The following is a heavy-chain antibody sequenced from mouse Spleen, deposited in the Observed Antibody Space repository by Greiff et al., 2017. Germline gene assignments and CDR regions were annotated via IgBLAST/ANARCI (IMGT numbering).Heavy chain of an antibody. J-gene: IGHJ4*01. CDR2: IWSGGST. CDR1: GFSLTSYG. CDR3: ARIPFYALYAMDY. V-gene: IGHV2-2*01. D-gene: IGHD1-1*01. Sequence: QVQLQQSGPGLVQPSQSLSITCTVSGFSLTSYGVHWVRQSPGKGLEWLGVIWSGGSTDYNAAFISRLSISKDNSKSQVFFKMNSLQADDTAIYYCARIPFYALYAMDYWGQGTSVTVSS.